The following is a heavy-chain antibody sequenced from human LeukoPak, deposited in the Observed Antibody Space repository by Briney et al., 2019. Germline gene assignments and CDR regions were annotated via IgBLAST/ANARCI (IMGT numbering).Heavy chain of an antibody. Sequence: KTSETLSLTCTVSGGSISSYYWSWIRQPPGKGLEWIGYIYYSGSTNYNPSLKSRVTISVDTSKNQFSLKLSSVTAADTAVYYCARLPRWWYFDLWGRGTLVTVSS. V-gene: IGHV4-59*08. CDR1: GGSISSYY. CDR3: ARLPRWWYFDL. CDR2: IYYSGST. J-gene: IGHJ2*01.